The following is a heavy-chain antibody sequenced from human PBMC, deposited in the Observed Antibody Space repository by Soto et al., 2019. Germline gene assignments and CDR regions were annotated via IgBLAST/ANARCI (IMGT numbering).Heavy chain of an antibody. J-gene: IGHJ4*02. Sequence: QVQLVESGGGVVQPGRSLRLSCAASGFTFSSYGMHWVRQAPGKGLEWVAVIWYDGSNKYYADSVKGRFTISRDNSKNTLYLQMNSLRAEDTAVYYCARDRDSGSYPGSFDYWGQGTLVTVSS. CDR3: ARDRDSGSYPGSFDY. D-gene: IGHD1-26*01. V-gene: IGHV3-33*01. CDR2: IWYDGSNK. CDR1: GFTFSSYG.